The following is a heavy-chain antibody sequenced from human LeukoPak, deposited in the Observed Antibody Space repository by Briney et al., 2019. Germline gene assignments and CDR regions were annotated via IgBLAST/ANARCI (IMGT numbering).Heavy chain of an antibody. Sequence: SETLSLTCAVSGGSISGSNWWSWVRQPPGKGLEWIGEIYHSGSTNYNPSLKSRVTISVDKSKNQFSLKLSSVTAADTAVYYCARSSSSWYPYYFDYWGQGTLVTVSS. CDR2: IYHSGST. CDR3: ARSSSSWYPYYFDY. J-gene: IGHJ4*02. CDR1: GGSISGSNW. V-gene: IGHV4-4*02. D-gene: IGHD6-13*01.